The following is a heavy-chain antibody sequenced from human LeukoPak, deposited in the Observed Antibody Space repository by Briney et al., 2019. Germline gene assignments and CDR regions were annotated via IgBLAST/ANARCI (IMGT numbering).Heavy chain of an antibody. CDR2: IYSSENT. V-gene: IGHV4-59*12. Sequence: SETLSLTCTVSGGSISRYYWSWIRQPPGKGLEWIGYIYSSENTYYNPSLNSRVTISVDTSKKQFSLNLTSVTAADTAVYYCARGEDGTGDYRPTYFDSWGQGTLVTVSS. J-gene: IGHJ4*02. CDR1: GGSISRYY. D-gene: IGHD4-17*01. CDR3: ARGEDGTGDYRPTYFDS.